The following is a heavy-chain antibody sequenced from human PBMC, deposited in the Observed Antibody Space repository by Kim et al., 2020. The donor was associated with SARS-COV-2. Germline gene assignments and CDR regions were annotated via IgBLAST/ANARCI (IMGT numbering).Heavy chain of an antibody. CDR2: ISKSGSLT. Sequence: GGSLRLSCAASGFTFSSYEMNWVRQAPGKGLEWISYISKSGSLTYHAESVKGRFTISRDNAKNSLYLQMNSLRAEDTAVYYCVSPEWDCSGTSCYSGDVLDIWGQGTLVTVSS. CDR3: VSPEWDCSGTSCYSGDVLDI. CDR1: GFTFSSYE. D-gene: IGHD2-15*01. J-gene: IGHJ3*02. V-gene: IGHV3-48*03.